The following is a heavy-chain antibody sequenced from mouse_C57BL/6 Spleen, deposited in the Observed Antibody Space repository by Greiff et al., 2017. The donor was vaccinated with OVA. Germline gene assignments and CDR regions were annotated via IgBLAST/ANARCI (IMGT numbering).Heavy chain of an antibody. V-gene: IGHV5-9*01. D-gene: IGHD1-1*01. CDR2: ISGGGGNT. J-gene: IGHJ2*01. Sequence: EVQRVESGGGLVKPGGSLKLSCAASGFTFSSYTMSWVRQTPEKRLEWVATISGGGGNTYYPDSVKGRFTISRDNAKNTLYLQMSSLRSEDTALYYCARAITTVPDYWGQGTTLTVSS. CDR3: ARAITTVPDY. CDR1: GFTFSSYT.